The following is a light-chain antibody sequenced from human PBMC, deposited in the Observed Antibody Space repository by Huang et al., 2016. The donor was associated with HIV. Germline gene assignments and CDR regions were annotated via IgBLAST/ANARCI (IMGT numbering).Light chain of an antibody. CDR1: QSINKY. CDR2: GAS. J-gene: IGKJ2*01. Sequence: DIQMTQSPSSLSASVGDRVIISCRASQSINKYLNWYQQMPGNAPKLLIYGASTLQRGVSSRFSGSVSGTDFTLTIGSLQPEDAATYYCQQSYKAPRTFGQGTLLEI. CDR3: QQSYKAPRT. V-gene: IGKV1-39*01.